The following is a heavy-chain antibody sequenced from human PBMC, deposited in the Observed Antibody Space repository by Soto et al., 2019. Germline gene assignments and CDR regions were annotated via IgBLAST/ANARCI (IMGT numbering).Heavy chain of an antibody. V-gene: IGHV3-30*18. Sequence: QVQLVESGGGVVQPGRSLRLSCAASGFTFSSYGMHWVRQAPGKGLEWVAVISYDGSNKYYADSVKGRFTISRDNSKNTLYLQMNRLIAEDTAVYYCAKALVFGDYFDYWGQGTLVTVSS. CDR1: GFTFSSYG. J-gene: IGHJ4*02. CDR2: ISYDGSNK. D-gene: IGHD3-10*01. CDR3: AKALVFGDYFDY.